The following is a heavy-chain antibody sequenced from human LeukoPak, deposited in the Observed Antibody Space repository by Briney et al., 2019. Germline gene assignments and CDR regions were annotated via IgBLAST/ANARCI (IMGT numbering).Heavy chain of an antibody. V-gene: IGHV3-21*01. CDR2: ITTSSQI. D-gene: IGHD3-3*01. CDR1: GLTFSRSS. Sequence: GGSLRLSCAASGLTFSRSSMNWVRQAPRKGLEWVSSITTSSQIYYADSVKGRFSISRDNAKNSLYLQMNSLRAEDTAVYYCASIWSGSLDYWGQGTLVTVS. CDR3: ASIWSGSLDY. J-gene: IGHJ4*02.